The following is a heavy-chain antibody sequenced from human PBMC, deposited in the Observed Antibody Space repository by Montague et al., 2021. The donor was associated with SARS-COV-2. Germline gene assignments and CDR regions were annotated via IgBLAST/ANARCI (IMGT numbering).Heavy chain of an antibody. Sequence: SLRLSCAASGFTFNTYSMTWVRQAPGKGLEWVSCISGSGGNTYYADSVKGRFTISRDSSRKALYLQMNSLRVEDTALYYCAKGQSWNAGGIDYWGQGTLVTVSS. V-gene: IGHV3-23*01. J-gene: IGHJ4*02. CDR3: AKGQSWNAGGIDY. CDR1: GFTFNTYS. CDR2: ISGSGGNT. D-gene: IGHD1-1*01.